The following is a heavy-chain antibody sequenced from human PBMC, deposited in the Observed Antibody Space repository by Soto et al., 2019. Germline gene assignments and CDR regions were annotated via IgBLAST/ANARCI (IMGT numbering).Heavy chain of an antibody. V-gene: IGHV4-31*03. CDR1: GGSISSGGYY. CDR2: SYYSGST. D-gene: IGHD2-15*01. CDR3: VSQYCSGGSCYDDPNWYYYYYGMDV. J-gene: IGHJ6*02. Sequence: QVQLQESGPGLVKPSQTLSLTCTVSGGSISSGGYYWSWIRQHPGKGLEWIGYSYYSGSTYYNPSLKSRVTISVDTSKNQFSLKLSSVTAADTAVYYCVSQYCSGGSCYDDPNWYYYYYGMDVWGQGTTVTVSS.